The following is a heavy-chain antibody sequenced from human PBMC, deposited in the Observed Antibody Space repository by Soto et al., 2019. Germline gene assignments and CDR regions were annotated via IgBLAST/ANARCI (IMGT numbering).Heavy chain of an antibody. CDR2: IYYSGST. D-gene: IGHD2-21*02. J-gene: IGHJ4*02. CDR3: ARGRVVTATYFDY. CDR1: GGSISSGGYY. V-gene: IGHV4-31*03. Sequence: QVQLQESGPGLVKPSQTLSLTCTVSGGSISSGGYYWSWIRQHPGKGLEWIGYIYYSGSTYYNPSLKSRGTISVDTSKNQFSLKLSSVTAADTAVYYCARGRVVTATYFDYWGQGTLVTVSS.